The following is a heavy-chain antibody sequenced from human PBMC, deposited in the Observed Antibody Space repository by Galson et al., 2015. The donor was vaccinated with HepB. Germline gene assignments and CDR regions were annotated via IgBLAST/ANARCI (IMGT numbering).Heavy chain of an antibody. D-gene: IGHD3-3*01. V-gene: IGHV1-69*13. J-gene: IGHJ2*01. CDR1: GGTFSSYA. Sequence: QSGAEVKKPGASVKVSRKASGGTFSSYAISWVRQAPGQGLEWMGGIIPIFGTANYAQKFQGRVTITADESTSTAYMELSSLRSEDTAVYYCASKVYYDFWSGHHEPYWYFDLWGRGTLVTVSS. CDR3: ASKVYYDFWSGHHEPYWYFDL. CDR2: IIPIFGTA.